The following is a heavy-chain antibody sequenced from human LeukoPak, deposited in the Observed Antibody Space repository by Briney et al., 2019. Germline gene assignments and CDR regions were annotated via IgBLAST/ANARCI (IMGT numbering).Heavy chain of an antibody. CDR2: ISYLSTHV. CDR1: GLTFSDYD. J-gene: IGHJ4*02. CDR3: GRAFPPLRTSSAGDL. D-gene: IGHD3-16*01. V-gene: IGHV3-21*01. Sequence: GGSLRLSCSASGLTFSDYDMNWVRQAPGKGLEWVSSISYLSTHVYYGDSVKGRFSISRDNAKNSLYLQMNSLGAEDTAIYYCGRAFPPLRTSSAGDLWGQGILVTVSS.